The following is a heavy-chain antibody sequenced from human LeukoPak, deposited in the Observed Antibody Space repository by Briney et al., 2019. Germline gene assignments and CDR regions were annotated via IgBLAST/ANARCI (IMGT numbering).Heavy chain of an antibody. CDR1: GFTFNTYG. D-gene: IGHD1-26*01. Sequence: GGSLRLSCAASGFTFNTYGMNWVRQAPGQGLEWVSYISSRSSTIFYADSVKGRFTISRDNAKNSLFLQMNSLRAEDTAVYYCARETRSAWEFEYWGQGTLVTVSS. CDR2: ISSRSSTI. CDR3: ARETRSAWEFEY. V-gene: IGHV3-48*04. J-gene: IGHJ4*02.